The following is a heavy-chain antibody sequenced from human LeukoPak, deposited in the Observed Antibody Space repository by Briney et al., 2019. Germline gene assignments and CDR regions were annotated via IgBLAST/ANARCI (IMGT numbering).Heavy chain of an antibody. CDR1: GFTFRSYA. CDR3: ASYLYWWSDLGY. V-gene: IGHV3-23*01. Sequence: GGSLRLSCAASGFTFRSYAMSWVRQAPGKGLEWVSAITGSGRNTYYADSVKGRFTISRDNAKNSLYLQMNSLRVEDTAVYYCASYLYWWSDLGYWGQGTLVTVSS. D-gene: IGHD2-8*02. J-gene: IGHJ4*02. CDR2: ITGSGRNT.